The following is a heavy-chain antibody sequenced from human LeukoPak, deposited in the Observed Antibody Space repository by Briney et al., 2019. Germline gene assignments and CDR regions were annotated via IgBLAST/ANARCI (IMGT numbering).Heavy chain of an antibody. CDR3: ARTGYSGSWYSYFDY. V-gene: IGHV3-53*01. Sequence: PGGSLRLSCAASGFTVSSNYMSWVRQAPGKGLEWVSIIYSGGTTHCADSVKGRFTISRDNSKNTLYLQMNSLRAEDTAVHYCARTGYSGSWYSYFDYWGQGTLVTVSS. D-gene: IGHD6-13*01. CDR1: GFTVSSNY. CDR2: IYSGGTT. J-gene: IGHJ4*02.